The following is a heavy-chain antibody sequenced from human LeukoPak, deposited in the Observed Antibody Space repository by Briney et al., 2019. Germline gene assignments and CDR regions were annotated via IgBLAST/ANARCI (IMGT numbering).Heavy chain of an antibody. CDR1: GGTFSSYA. D-gene: IGHD6-13*01. CDR2: IIPIFGTA. Sequence: SVKVSCKASGGTFSSYAISWVRQAPGQGLEWMRGIIPIFGTANYAQKFQGRVTITTDESTSTACMELSSLRSEDTAVYYCARDGLIAAAGRGGHNWFDPWGQGTLVTVSS. J-gene: IGHJ5*02. CDR3: ARDGLIAAAGRGGHNWFDP. V-gene: IGHV1-69*05.